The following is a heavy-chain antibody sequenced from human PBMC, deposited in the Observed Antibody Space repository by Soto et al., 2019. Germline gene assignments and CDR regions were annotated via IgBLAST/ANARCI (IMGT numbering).Heavy chain of an antibody. V-gene: IGHV4-59*01. CDR2: ISYSGNT. CDR3: AGLRGYAGSPIDY. D-gene: IGHD2-15*01. J-gene: IGHJ4*02. CDR1: GGSIISGY. Sequence: SETRSLTCTVSGGSIISGYWSWIRQPPGKGLEWIGYISYSGNTNYNPSLKSRVTMSVDTPKNQFSLRLSSVTTADTAVYYCAGLRGYAGSPIDYWGQGTLVTVSS.